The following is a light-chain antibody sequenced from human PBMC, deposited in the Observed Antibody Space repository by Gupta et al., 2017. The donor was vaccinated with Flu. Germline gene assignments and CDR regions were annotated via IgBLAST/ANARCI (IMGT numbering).Light chain of an antibody. CDR3: QQYNNYLRT. Sequence: DLQLTKPPPTLSASVGDRVAITCRASQNINTYLAWYQQKPGKAPKLLIYKASSLQSGVPSRFSGSGSGTQFTLTISSLQPDDFAIYYCQQYNNYLRTFGQGTKVEIK. V-gene: IGKV1-5*03. CDR1: QNINTY. CDR2: KAS. J-gene: IGKJ1*01.